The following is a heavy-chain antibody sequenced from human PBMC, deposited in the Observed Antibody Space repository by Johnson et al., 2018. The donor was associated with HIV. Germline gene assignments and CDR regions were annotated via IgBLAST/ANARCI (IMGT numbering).Heavy chain of an antibody. J-gene: IGHJ3*02. CDR3: ARSRSGSRNAFDI. D-gene: IGHD3-10*01. CDR1: GFTFSDYY. V-gene: IGHV3-11*04. CDR2: ISSSGPTM. Sequence: QVQLVESGGGLVQPGGSLRLSCAASGFTFSDYYMDWIRQAPGKGLEWLSYISSSGPTMYYADSVKGRFIISRDNAKNSLHLQLNRLRAEDTAVYYCARSRSGSRNAFDIWGQGTMVTVSS.